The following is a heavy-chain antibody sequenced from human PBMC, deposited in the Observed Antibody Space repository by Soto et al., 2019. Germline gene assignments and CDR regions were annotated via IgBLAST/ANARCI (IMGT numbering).Heavy chain of an antibody. CDR1: GGTFSNDA. V-gene: IGHV1-69*01. D-gene: IGHD2-2*01. CDR2: IIPILETT. J-gene: IGHJ6*02. CDR3: ARDMIPAAISYRYYAMDV. Sequence: QVQLVQSGAEVKKPGSSVKVSCKASGGTFSNDAFSWVRQVPGQGLEWMGGIIPILETTNYAQKFQGRVKITADESTSTTYMELSSLSSEDTAVFFCARDMIPAAISYRYYAMDVWGQGTTVTVSS.